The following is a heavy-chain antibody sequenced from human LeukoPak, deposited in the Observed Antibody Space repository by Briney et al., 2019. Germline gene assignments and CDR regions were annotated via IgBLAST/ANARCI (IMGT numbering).Heavy chain of an antibody. D-gene: IGHD5-18*01. CDR1: GGSLSSYY. CDR2: IYYSGST. CDR3: ARDYGYPDWYFDL. V-gene: IGHV4-59*01. J-gene: IGHJ2*01. Sequence: SETLSLTCTVSGGSLSSYYWNWIRQPPGKKLEWIGYIYYSGSTNYNPSLKSRVTISVDTSKNQFSLKLSSVTAADTAVYYCARDYGYPDWYFDLWGRGPLVTVSS.